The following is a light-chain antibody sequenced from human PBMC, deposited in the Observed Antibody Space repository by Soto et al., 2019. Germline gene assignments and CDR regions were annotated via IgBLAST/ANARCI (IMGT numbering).Light chain of an antibody. CDR3: SSYARGGTSVV. V-gene: IGLV2-14*01. Sequence: QSALTQPASVSGSPGQSITISCNGTSDNIGGYNFISWYQHRPGEVPKLLIYEVSRRPSGVSARFSASKSGTTASLTISGIQAEDEADFYCSSYARGGTSVVFGGGTKLTVL. J-gene: IGLJ2*01. CDR1: SDNIGGYNF. CDR2: EVS.